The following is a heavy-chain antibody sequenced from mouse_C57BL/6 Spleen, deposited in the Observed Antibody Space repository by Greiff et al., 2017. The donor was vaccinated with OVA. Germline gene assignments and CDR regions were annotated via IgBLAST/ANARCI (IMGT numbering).Heavy chain of an antibody. J-gene: IGHJ1*03. CDR3: TLITTVVGEGYFDV. D-gene: IGHD1-1*01. V-gene: IGHV5-9-1*02. CDR2: ISSGGDYI. Sequence: EVKVVESGEGLVKPGGSLKLSCAASGFTFSSYAMSWVRQTPEKRLEWVAYISSGGDYIYYADTVKGRFTISRDNARNTLYLQMSSLKSEDTAMYYCTLITTVVGEGYFDVWGTGTTVTVSS. CDR1: GFTFSSYA.